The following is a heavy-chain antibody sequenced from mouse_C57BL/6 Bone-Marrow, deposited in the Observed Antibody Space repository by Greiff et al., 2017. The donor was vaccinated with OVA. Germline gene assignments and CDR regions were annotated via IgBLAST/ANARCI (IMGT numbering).Heavy chain of an antibody. CDR1: GYTFTSYW. CDR3: AKGGYGNYVAWFAY. V-gene: IGHV1-69*01. D-gene: IGHD2-1*01. CDR2: IDPSDSYT. J-gene: IGHJ3*01. Sequence: VQLQQPGAELVMPGASVKLSCKASGYTFTSYWMHRVKQRPGQGLEWIGEIDPSDSYTNYNQKFKGKSTLTVDKSSSTAYMQLSSLTSEDSAVYYCAKGGYGNYVAWFAYWGQGTLVTVSA.